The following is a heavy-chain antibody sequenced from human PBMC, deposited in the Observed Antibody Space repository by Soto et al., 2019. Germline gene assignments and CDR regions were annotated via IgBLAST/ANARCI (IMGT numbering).Heavy chain of an antibody. CDR1: GFSLTTSGVG. CDR3: AHRVLRTVFGLVTTTAIYFDF. D-gene: IGHD3-3*01. J-gene: IGHJ4*02. V-gene: IGHV2-5*02. Sequence: QITLNESGPTVVRPTETLTLTCRFSGFSLTTSGVGVGWIRQSPGKAPEWLALIYWDDDKRYSASLKSRRTITQDTSKNQVVLTVSDLDPTDTATYYCAHRVLRTVFGLVTTTAIYFDFWGQGTPVAVSS. CDR2: IYWDDDK.